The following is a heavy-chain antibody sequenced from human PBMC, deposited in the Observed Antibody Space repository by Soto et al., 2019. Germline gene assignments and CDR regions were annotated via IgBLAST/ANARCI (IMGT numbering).Heavy chain of an antibody. J-gene: IGHJ4*01. D-gene: IGHD6-13*01. Sequence: VEDSCKASGYTFTSYYMHWVRQAPGQGLERMGLINPSGGSTSYAQKFQGRVTMTRDTSTSTVYMELSSLRSEDTAVYYCAASAAGTRLFDYWGHVTLFTISS. CDR1: GYTFTSYY. V-gene: IGHV1-46*01. CDR3: AASAAGTRLFDY. CDR2: INPSGGST.